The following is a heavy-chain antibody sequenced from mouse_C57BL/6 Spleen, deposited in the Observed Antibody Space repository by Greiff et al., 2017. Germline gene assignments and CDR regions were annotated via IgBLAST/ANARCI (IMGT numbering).Heavy chain of an antibody. CDR3: AKAHDYGSSYYAMDY. V-gene: IGHV1-80*01. J-gene: IGHJ4*01. Sequence: QVQLPEPGAELVKPGASVKISCKASGYAFSSYWMHWVKQRPGPGLEWIGQIYPGDGDTNSNGKFQGTATLTAATSSSPAYMQLSSLASEDSAVYFGAKAHDYGSSYYAMDYWGQGTSGTVAS. D-gene: IGHD1-1*01. CDR1: GYAFSSYW. CDR2: IYPGDGDT.